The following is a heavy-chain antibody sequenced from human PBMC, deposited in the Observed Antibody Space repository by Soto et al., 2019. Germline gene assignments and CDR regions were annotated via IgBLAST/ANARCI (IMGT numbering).Heavy chain of an antibody. CDR2: ISSSSSYI. Sequence: GGSLRLSCAASGFTFSSYSMNWVRQAPGKGLEWVSSISSSSSYIYYADSVKGRFTISRDNAKNSLYLQMNSLRAEDTAVYYCASLGYCSGGSCPSYYYYYYMDVWGKGTTVTVSS. D-gene: IGHD2-15*01. V-gene: IGHV3-21*01. J-gene: IGHJ6*03. CDR1: GFTFSSYS. CDR3: ASLGYCSGGSCPSYYYYYYMDV.